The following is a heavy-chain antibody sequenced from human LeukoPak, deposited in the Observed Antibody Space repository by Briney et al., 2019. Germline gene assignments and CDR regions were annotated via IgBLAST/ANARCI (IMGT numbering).Heavy chain of an antibody. D-gene: IGHD6-13*01. CDR1: GGSISSSSYY. J-gene: IGHJ4*02. CDR2: IYHSGST. Sequence: PSETLSLTCTVSGGSISSSSYYWGWIRQPPGKGLEWIGSIYHSGSTYYNPSLKSRVTISGDTSKNQFSLKLSSVTAADTAVYYCARLGIVWQQPYWGQGTLVTVSS. CDR3: ARLGIVWQQPY. V-gene: IGHV4-39*01.